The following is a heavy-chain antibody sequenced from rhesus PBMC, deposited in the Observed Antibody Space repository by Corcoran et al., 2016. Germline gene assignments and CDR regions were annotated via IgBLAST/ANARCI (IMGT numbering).Heavy chain of an antibody. CDR2: IDGGTGRT. CDR1: CASMNINW. Sequence: QVQLQESGPGLVKPSATLPLNCTVSCASMNINWWRWIRPPPGKGLDWIWEIDGGTGRTNFNPSLNGRISISRDASKNQFFLKLTSMAAADTAVYWCARIGFTGYGALAFWGQGVLVTVSS. V-gene: IGHV4-80*01. D-gene: IGHD5-30*01. J-gene: IGHJ4*01. CDR3: ARIGFTGYGALAF.